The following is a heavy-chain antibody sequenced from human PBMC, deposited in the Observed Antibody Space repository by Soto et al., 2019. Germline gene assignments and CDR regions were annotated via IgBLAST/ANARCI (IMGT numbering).Heavy chain of an antibody. V-gene: IGHV1-69*13. CDR1: GGTFSSYA. CDR3: ARGSSGSYRHYYYYGMDV. CDR2: IIPIFGTA. D-gene: IGHD1-26*01. Sequence: GASVKVSCKASGGTFSSYAISWVRQAPGQGLEWMGGIIPIFGTANYAQKFQGRVTIIADESTSTAYMELSSLRSEDTAVYYCARGSSGSYRHYYYYGMDVWGQGTTVTVSS. J-gene: IGHJ6*02.